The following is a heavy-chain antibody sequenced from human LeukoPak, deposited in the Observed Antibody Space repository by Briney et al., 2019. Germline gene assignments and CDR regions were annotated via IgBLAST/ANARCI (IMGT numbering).Heavy chain of an antibody. CDR3: AKLNSGSYLFYFDY. CDR2: ISGTGGST. J-gene: IGHJ4*02. Sequence: GGSLRLSCAASGFTFTNYAISWVRQAPGKGLEWVSAISGTGGSTFYADSVKGRFTISRDNSRNTLYLLINSLRAEDTAVYYCAKLNSGSYLFYFDYWGQGTLVTVSS. V-gene: IGHV3-23*01. D-gene: IGHD1-26*01. CDR1: GFTFTNYA.